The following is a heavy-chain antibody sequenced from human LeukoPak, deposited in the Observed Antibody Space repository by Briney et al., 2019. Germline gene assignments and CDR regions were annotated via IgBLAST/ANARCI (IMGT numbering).Heavy chain of an antibody. V-gene: IGHV3-53*01. Sequence: PGGSLRLSCAASGFTVSSNYMSWVRQAPGKGLEWVSVIYSGGTTYYSDSVRGRFTISRDNSKNTLYLQMNSLTAGDTAVYYCARIDGSDDYWGQGTLVTVSS. CDR1: GFTVSSNY. J-gene: IGHJ4*02. D-gene: IGHD5-24*01. CDR3: ARIDGSDDY. CDR2: IYSGGTT.